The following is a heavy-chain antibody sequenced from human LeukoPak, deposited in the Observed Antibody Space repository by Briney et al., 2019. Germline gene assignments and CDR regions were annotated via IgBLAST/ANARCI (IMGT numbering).Heavy chain of an antibody. V-gene: IGHV3-74*01. CDR2: INEDGSIT. CDR1: GFTFRTYR. CDR3: GRDLGGRSGY. Sequence: GGSLRLSCAVSGFTFRTYRMHWVRQVPGEGLVWVSRINEDGSITNYADSVKGRFSISRDNAKNTLYLQMNSLRAEDTAVYYCGRDLGGRSGYWGQGTLVTVSS. D-gene: IGHD1-26*01. J-gene: IGHJ4*01.